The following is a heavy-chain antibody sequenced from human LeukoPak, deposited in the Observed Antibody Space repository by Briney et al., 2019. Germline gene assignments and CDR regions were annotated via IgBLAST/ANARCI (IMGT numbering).Heavy chain of an antibody. CDR2: INHSGST. D-gene: IGHD2-2*01. J-gene: IGHJ4*02. CDR1: GGSFSGYY. V-gene: IGHV4-34*01. CDR3: ARDRGGLVPAIDY. Sequence: SETLSLTCAVYGGSFSGYYWSWVRQPPGKGLKWIGEINHSGSTNSHPSLKSRVNMSVDTSKNQFSLRLSSVTAADTAVYYCARDRGGLVPAIDYWGQGTLITVSS.